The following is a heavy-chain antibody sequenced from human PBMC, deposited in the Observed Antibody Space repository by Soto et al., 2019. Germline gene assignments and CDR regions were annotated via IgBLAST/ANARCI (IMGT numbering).Heavy chain of an antibody. V-gene: IGHV4-59*01. CDR3: AREDGYNSYYFDY. CDR2: IYYSGST. D-gene: IGHD5-12*01. Sequence: SETLSLTCTVSGGSISSYYWTWIRQPPGKGLEWIGYIYYSGSTNYNPSLKSRVTISVDTSKKQFSLKLSSVTAADTAVYYCAREDGYNSYYFDYWGQGTLVTVSS. J-gene: IGHJ4*02. CDR1: GGSISSYY.